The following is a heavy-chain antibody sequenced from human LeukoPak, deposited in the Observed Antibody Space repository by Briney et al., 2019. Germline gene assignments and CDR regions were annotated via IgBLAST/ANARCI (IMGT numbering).Heavy chain of an antibody. Sequence: PSETLSLTCTVFGGSISSYYWSWIRQPPGKGLEWIGYIYYSGSTNYNPSLKSRVTISVDTSKNQFSLKLSSVTAADTAVYYCARRDIAAAGTFGYWGQGTLVTVSS. CDR1: GGSISSYY. CDR2: IYYSGST. V-gene: IGHV4-59*01. D-gene: IGHD6-13*01. J-gene: IGHJ4*02. CDR3: ARRDIAAAGTFGY.